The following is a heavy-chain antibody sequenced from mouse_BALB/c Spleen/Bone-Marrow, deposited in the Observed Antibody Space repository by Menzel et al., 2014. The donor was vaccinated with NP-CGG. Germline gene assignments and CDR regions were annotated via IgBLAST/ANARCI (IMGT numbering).Heavy chain of an antibody. D-gene: IGHD1-2*01. CDR2: INPDSSTI. J-gene: IGHJ3*01. CDR3: ARQGNYGYMAY. Sequence: EVKLVESGGGLVQPGGSLKLSCAASGFGFSSYWMSWVRQAPGKGLEWIGEINPDSSTINYTPSLKDKFIISRDNAKNTLYLQMSKVRSEDTALYYCARQGNYGYMAYWGQGTLVTVSA. CDR1: GFGFSSYW. V-gene: IGHV4-1*02.